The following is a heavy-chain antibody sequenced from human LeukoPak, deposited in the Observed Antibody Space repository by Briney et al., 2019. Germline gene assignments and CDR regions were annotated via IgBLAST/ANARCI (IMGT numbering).Heavy chain of an antibody. J-gene: IGHJ3*02. Sequence: SGGSLRLSCAASGFTFSSYWMSWVRQAPGKGLEWVANIKQDGSEKYYVDSVKGRFTISRDNTKNSLYLQMNSLRAEDTAVYYCAREDSGYGSDAFDIWGQGTMVTVSS. V-gene: IGHV3-7*04. D-gene: IGHD5-12*01. CDR1: GFTFSSYW. CDR2: IKQDGSEK. CDR3: AREDSGYGSDAFDI.